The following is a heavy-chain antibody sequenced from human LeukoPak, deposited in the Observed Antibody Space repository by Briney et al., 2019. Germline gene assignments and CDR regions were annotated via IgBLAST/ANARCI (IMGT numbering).Heavy chain of an antibody. D-gene: IGHD1-26*01. J-gene: IGHJ4*02. CDR2: IFPLFETT. CDR3: ARGRESHGHYFHF. V-gene: IGHV1-69*13. CDR1: GGTFNNYA. Sequence: GASVKVSCKASGGTFNNYAINWVRQAPGQGLEWMGGIFPLFETTNYARGFRGRVTITADDSTSTAYMELNSLRTEDTAVYYCARGRESHGHYFHFWGQGTLVTVSS.